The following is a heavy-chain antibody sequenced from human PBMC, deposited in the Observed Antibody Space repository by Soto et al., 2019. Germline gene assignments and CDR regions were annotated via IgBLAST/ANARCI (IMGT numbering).Heavy chain of an antibody. CDR1: GYTFTSYG. V-gene: IGHV1-18*04. CDR3: ARVGYDFWSGYISDYFDY. Sequence: ASVKVSCKASGYTFTSYGISWVRQAPGQGLEWMGWISAYNGNTNYAQKLQGRVTMTTDTSTSTAYMELRSLRSDDTAVYYCARVGYDFWSGYISDYFDYWGQGTLVTSPQ. D-gene: IGHD3-3*01. CDR2: ISAYNGNT. J-gene: IGHJ4*02.